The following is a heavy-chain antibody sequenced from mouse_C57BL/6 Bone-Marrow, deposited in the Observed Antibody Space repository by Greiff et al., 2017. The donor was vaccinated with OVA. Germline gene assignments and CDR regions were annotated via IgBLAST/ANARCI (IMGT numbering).Heavy chain of an antibody. Sequence: VQLQQSGAELARPGASVKLSCKASGYTFTSYGISWVKQRTGRGLEWIGEIYPRSGNTYYNEKFKGKATLTADKSSSTAYMELRSLTSEDSAVYFCARERPTTVVPHFDYWGQGTTLTVSS. J-gene: IGHJ2*01. CDR1: GYTFTSYG. V-gene: IGHV1-81*01. D-gene: IGHD1-1*01. CDR3: ARERPTTVVPHFDY. CDR2: IYPRSGNT.